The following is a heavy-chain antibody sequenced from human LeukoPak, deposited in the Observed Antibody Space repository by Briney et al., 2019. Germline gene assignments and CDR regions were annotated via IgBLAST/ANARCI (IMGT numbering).Heavy chain of an antibody. D-gene: IGHD6-19*01. Sequence: PGGSLRLSCAASGFTFSSYAMHWVRQAPGKGLEWVAVISYDGSNKYYADSVKGRFTISRDNPKNTLYLQMNSLRAEDTAVYYCARDRLGPYGMDVWGQGTTVTVSS. CDR3: ARDRLGPYGMDV. CDR1: GFTFSSYA. J-gene: IGHJ6*02. V-gene: IGHV3-30-3*01. CDR2: ISYDGSNK.